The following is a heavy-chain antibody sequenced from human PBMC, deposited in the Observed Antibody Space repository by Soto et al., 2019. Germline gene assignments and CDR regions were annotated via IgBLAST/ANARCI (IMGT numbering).Heavy chain of an antibody. CDR2: RNPNSGDT. CDR3: ARGSQWFAVTTD. CDR1: GKTFTSFD. D-gene: IGHD4-17*01. V-gene: IGHV1-8*01. Sequence: RVRSGPGWRKPGPSVKVSCKASGKTFTSFDINWVGQAPDKGLGGMGWRNPNSGDTGYAQKFQGRVTMTRNTSISTAYMELSSLRSEDTAVYYCARGSQWFAVTTDWGQGTLVTVSS. J-gene: IGHJ4*02.